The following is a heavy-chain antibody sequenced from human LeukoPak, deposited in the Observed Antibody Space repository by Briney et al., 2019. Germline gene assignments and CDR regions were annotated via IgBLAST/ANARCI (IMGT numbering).Heavy chain of an antibody. CDR2: ISGSGGST. CDR1: GFTVSSNY. Sequence: GGSLRLSCAASGFTVSSNYMSWVRQAPGKGLEWVSAISGSGGSTYYADSVKGRFAISRDNSKNTLYLQMNSLRAEDTAVYYCATTAQWLMDYWGQGTLVTVSS. CDR3: ATTAQWLMDY. D-gene: IGHD6-19*01. J-gene: IGHJ4*02. V-gene: IGHV3-23*01.